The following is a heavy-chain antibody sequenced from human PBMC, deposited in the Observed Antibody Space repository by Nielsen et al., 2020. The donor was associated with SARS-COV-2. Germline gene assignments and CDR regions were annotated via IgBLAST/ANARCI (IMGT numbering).Heavy chain of an antibody. CDR2: ISWNSGSI. Sequence: SLKISCAASGFTFSSYWMNWVRQAPGKGLEWVSGISWNSGSIGYADSVKGRFTISRDNAKNSLYLQMNSLRAEDTALYYCAKVAQNDAFDIWGQGTMVTVSS. J-gene: IGHJ3*02. CDR1: GFTFSSYW. CDR3: AKVAQNDAFDI. V-gene: IGHV3-9*01.